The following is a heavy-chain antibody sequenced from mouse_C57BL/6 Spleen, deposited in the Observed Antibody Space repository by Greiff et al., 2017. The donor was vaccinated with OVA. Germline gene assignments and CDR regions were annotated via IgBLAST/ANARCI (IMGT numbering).Heavy chain of an antibody. CDR3: VRPLDYDYDWGFAY. CDR1: GFSFNTYA. D-gene: IGHD2-4*01. CDR2: IRSKSNNYAT. J-gene: IGHJ3*01. V-gene: IGHV10-1*01. Sequence: EVKLVESGGGLVQPKGSLKLSCAASGFSFNTYAMNWVRQAPGKGLEWVARIRSKSNNYATYYADSVKDRFTISRDDSESMLYLQMNNLKTEDTAMYYCVRPLDYDYDWGFAYWGQGTLVTVSA.